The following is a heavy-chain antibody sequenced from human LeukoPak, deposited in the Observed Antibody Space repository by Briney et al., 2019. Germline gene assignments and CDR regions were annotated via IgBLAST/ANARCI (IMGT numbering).Heavy chain of an antibody. J-gene: IGHJ3*02. CDR2: VDTSWNT. Sequence: PSETLSLTCTVSGGSFSNYFWNWIRQPAGKGLEWLGRVDTSWNTNYNPSLKSRLTMSVDTSKNQFSLKVTSVTAADTAVYYCARVCGSATGYRLCGFDIWGQGTVVTVSS. V-gene: IGHV4-4*07. D-gene: IGHD3-9*01. CDR3: ARVCGSATGYRLCGFDI. CDR1: GGSFSNYF.